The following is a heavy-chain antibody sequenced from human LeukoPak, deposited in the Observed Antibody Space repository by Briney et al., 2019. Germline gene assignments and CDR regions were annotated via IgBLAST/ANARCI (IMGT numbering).Heavy chain of an antibody. V-gene: IGHV3-53*01. CDR1: GLTVSTND. CDR2: IYSSGST. D-gene: IGHD5-24*01. CDR3: ARSSLGGDGYKVGYFDS. Sequence: GGSLRLSCAASGLTVSTNDMRWVRQPPGKGLQWVSLIYSSGSTYYAGSVKGRFTISREHSKNTLYLQMSSLNADDTAVYYCARSSLGGDGYKVGYFDSGGQGTLVTVSS. J-gene: IGHJ4*02.